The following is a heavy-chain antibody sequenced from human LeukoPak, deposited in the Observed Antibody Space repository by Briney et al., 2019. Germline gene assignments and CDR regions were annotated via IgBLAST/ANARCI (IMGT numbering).Heavy chain of an antibody. J-gene: IGHJ4*02. CDR2: ISAYNGNT. Sequence: ASVKVSCKASGYTFTSYGISWVRQAPGQGLEWMGWISAYNGNTNYAQKLQGRVTMTTDTSTSTAYMELRSQRSDDTAVYYCATQDFDTDYFDYWGQGTLVTVSS. CDR3: ATQDFDTDYFDY. D-gene: IGHD3-9*01. V-gene: IGHV1-18*01. CDR1: GYTFTSYG.